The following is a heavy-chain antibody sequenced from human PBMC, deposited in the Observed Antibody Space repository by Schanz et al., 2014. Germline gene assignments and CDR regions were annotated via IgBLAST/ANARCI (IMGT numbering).Heavy chain of an antibody. J-gene: IGHJ5*02. Sequence: QVHLQESGPGLVKPSETLSLTCTVSGGSISGHYWSWIRQPPGKGLEWIGEVHPSGTTNYNPSLSYRVTMSVDASKNQFSLKLTSVTAADTAVYYCARGQDHAKTGDLWGRGTLVTIS. CDR1: GGSISGHY. D-gene: IGHD2-2*01. V-gene: IGHV4-4*07. CDR2: VHPSGTT. CDR3: ARGQDHAKTGDL.